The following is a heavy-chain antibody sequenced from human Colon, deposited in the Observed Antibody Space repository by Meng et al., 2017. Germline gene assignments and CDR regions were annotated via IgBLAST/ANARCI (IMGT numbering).Heavy chain of an antibody. Sequence: QVRLQESGQGLEKPSGTLSLTCAVSGDSIRSSNWWSWVRQPPGRGLEWIGEIYHSGSTNYNPSLKNRVSMTADKSNNEFSLTLSSVTAADTAFYYCARVIYASGNMAHLDYWGQGTLVTVSS. V-gene: IGHV4-4*02. J-gene: IGHJ4*02. D-gene: IGHD3-10*01. CDR1: GDSIRSSNW. CDR2: IYHSGST. CDR3: ARVIYASGNMAHLDY.